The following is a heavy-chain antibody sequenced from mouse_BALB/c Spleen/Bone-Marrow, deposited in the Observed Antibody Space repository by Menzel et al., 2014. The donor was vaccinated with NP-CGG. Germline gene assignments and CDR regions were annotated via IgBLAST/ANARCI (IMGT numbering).Heavy chain of an antibody. CDR2: INPYNGGI. Sequence: EVKLMESGPELVKPGVSMKISCKASGYSFTGYTMNWVKQSHGKNLEWIGLINPYNGGIRYNQKFKGKATLTVDKSPSTAYMELLCLTSEGFAVYYCARSGCGRYAMDYWGQGTSVTVSS. V-gene: IGHV1-37*01. D-gene: IGHD2-2*01. CDR3: ARSGCGRYAMDY. J-gene: IGHJ4*01. CDR1: GYSFTGYT.